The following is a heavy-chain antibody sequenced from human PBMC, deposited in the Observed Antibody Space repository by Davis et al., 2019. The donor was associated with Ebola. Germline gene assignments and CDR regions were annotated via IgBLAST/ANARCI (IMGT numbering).Heavy chain of an antibody. CDR3: ASHVDTAMVGYWMRGFFDY. V-gene: IGHV3-7*01. Sequence: PGGSLRLSCAASGLTFSSYCMTWVRQAPGKGLEWVANIKHHGSEKYYVDSVKGRFTISRDNAKNSLYLQMNSLRAEDTAVYYCASHVDTAMVGYWMRGFFDYWGQGTLVTVSS. D-gene: IGHD5-18*01. CDR2: IKHHGSEK. J-gene: IGHJ4*02. CDR1: GLTFSSYC.